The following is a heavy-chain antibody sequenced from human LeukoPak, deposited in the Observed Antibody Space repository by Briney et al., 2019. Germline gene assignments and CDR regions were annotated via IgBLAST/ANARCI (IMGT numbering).Heavy chain of an antibody. CDR3: AKGRNVLRYPYGTDV. Sequence: GGSLRLSCAASGFTFSSYAMSWVRQAPGKGLEWVSAISASGGSTYYADSVKGRFTISRDNSKNTLYLQMNSLRAEDTAVYYCAKGRNVLRYPYGTDVWGQGTTVTVSS. CDR1: GFTFSSYA. CDR2: ISASGGST. D-gene: IGHD3-9*01. V-gene: IGHV3-23*01. J-gene: IGHJ6*02.